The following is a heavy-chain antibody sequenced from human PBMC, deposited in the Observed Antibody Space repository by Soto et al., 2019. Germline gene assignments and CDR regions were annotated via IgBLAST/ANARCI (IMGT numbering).Heavy chain of an antibody. CDR3: ARGIATTPAVQGDAPDNCSFDS. Sequence: SETLSLTCAVYGGSFSGYYWSWIRQPPGKGLEWIGDISHGGGSNQNPSLKSRVTISVDTSKNQFSLKLKSLTAADTAVYYCARGIATTPAVQGDAPDNCSFDSCGPAPRVTVSS. V-gene: IGHV4-34*01. J-gene: IGHJ5*01. CDR2: ISHGGGS. CDR1: GGSFSGYY. D-gene: IGHD1-1*01.